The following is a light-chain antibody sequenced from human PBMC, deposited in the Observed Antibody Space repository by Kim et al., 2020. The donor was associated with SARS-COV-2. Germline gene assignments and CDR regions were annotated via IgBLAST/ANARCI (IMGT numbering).Light chain of an antibody. CDR3: QKYNSAPS. CDR2: AAS. V-gene: IGKV1-27*01. CDR1: QGISNY. J-gene: IGKJ4*01. Sequence: DIQMTQSPSSLSASVGDRVTIPCRASQGISNYLAWYQQKPGKVPKLLIYAASTLQSGVPSRFSGSGSGTDFTLTISSLQPEDVATYYCQKYNSAPSFGGGTKVEIK.